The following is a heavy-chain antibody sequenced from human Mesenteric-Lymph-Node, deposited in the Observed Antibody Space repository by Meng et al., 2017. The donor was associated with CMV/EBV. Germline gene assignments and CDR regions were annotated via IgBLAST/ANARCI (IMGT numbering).Heavy chain of an antibody. CDR1: GGSISSGGYY. D-gene: IGHD6-6*01. V-gene: IGHV4-31*02. Sequence: VSGGSISSGGYYWSWIRQHPGKGLEWIGYIFYSGSTYYNPSLKSRVTISVDTSKNQFSLKLSSVTAADTAVYYCARDGGPYSSSPSWGQGTLVTVSS. CDR2: IFYSGST. J-gene: IGHJ4*02. CDR3: ARDGGPYSSSPS.